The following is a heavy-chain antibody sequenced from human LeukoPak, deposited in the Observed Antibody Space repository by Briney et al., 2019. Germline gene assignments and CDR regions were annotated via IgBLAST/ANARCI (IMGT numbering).Heavy chain of an antibody. Sequence: ASVKVSCKASGYTFTSYGISWVRQAPGQGLEWMGWISAYNGNTNYAQKLQGRVTMTTDTSTSTAYMELRSLRSDDTAVYYCARDHPLTIFGLMDVWGKGTSVTVSS. D-gene: IGHD3-3*01. CDR1: GYTFTSYG. CDR3: ARDHPLTIFGLMDV. J-gene: IGHJ6*03. CDR2: ISAYNGNT. V-gene: IGHV1-18*01.